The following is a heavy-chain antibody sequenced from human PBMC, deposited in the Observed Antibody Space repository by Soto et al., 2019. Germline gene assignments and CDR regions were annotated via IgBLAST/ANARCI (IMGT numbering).Heavy chain of an antibody. CDR1: GASISSYY. V-gene: IGHV4-59*01. D-gene: IGHD5-18*01. Sequence: QVQLQESGPGLVKPSETLSLTCTVSGASISSYYWSWIRQPPGKGLEWIGYIYHSGSTNYNPSLKRRVTISIDTSKNQFSLKLRSVTAADTAVYYCARELGGAYSYGPNWFDSWGQGTLVTVSS. CDR2: IYHSGST. CDR3: ARELGGAYSYGPNWFDS. J-gene: IGHJ5*01.